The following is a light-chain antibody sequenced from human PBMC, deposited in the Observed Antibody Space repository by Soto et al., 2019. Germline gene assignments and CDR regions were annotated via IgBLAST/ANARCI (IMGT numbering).Light chain of an antibody. CDR3: QQSYSTPWT. Sequence: DIQMTQASASLSASVGDRVIITCLTRQSISRYLNWYQQKPGKAPNLLSYSVSSLQCGVPSRLRGSGSGTDVTLTISSVQPEDFAIYYCQQSYSTPWTFGRGTKV. CDR2: SVS. V-gene: IGKV1-39*01. CDR1: QSISRY. J-gene: IGKJ1*01.